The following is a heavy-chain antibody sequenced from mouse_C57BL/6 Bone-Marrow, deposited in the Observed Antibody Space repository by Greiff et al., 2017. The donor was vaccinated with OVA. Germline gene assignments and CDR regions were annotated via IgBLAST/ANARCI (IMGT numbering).Heavy chain of an antibody. Sequence: VKLMESGAELARPGASVKLSCKASGYTFTSYGISWVKQRTGQGLEWIGEIYPRSGNTYYNEKFKGKATLTADKSSSTAYMELRSLTSEDSAVYLCARESLWYFDVWAQGPRSPSPQ. CDR2: IYPRSGNT. CDR3: ARESLWYFDV. CDR1: GYTFTSYG. V-gene: IGHV1-81*01. J-gene: IGHJ1*03.